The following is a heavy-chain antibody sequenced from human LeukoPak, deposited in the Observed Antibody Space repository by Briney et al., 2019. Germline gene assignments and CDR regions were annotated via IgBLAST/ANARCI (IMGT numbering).Heavy chain of an antibody. CDR3: ARRLDL. J-gene: IGHJ2*01. V-gene: IGHV4-34*12. CDR1: GGAFSDYY. Sequence: PSETLSLTCGVSGGAFSDYYWSWIRQAPGKGLEWIGEMIQSGSSNYNPSLRSRVTISVDTSKHQFSLKLSSVTAADTAVYYCARRLDLWGRGTLVTVSS. CDR2: MIQSGSS.